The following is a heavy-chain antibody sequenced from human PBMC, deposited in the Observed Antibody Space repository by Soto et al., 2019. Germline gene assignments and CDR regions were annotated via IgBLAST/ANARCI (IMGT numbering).Heavy chain of an antibody. CDR3: AKAPHYYGSGRIRAYYFDY. Sequence: EVQLLESVGGLVQPGGSLRLSCAASGFTFSSYAMSWVRQAPGKGLEWVSAISGSGGSTYYADSVKGRFTISRDNSKNTLYLQMNSLRAEDTAVYYCAKAPHYYGSGRIRAYYFDYWGQGTLVTVSS. CDR2: ISGSGGST. V-gene: IGHV3-23*01. J-gene: IGHJ4*02. CDR1: GFTFSSYA. D-gene: IGHD3-10*01.